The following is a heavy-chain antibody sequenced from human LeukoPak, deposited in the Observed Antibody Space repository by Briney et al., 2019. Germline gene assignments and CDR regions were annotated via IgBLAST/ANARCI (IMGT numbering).Heavy chain of an antibody. J-gene: IGHJ5*02. V-gene: IGHV4-39*02. D-gene: IGHD4-17*01. Sequence: SETLSLTCAVSGGSVSPTSYYWVWLRQPPGKGLEWIGSIYHTGDTYYNPSLKSRVTVSVDTSKNQFSLRLSSVTAADTAVYCCAREGDYGDFGNWFDPWGQGTLVTVSS. CDR1: GGSVSPTSYY. CDR3: AREGDYGDFGNWFDP. CDR2: IYHTGDT.